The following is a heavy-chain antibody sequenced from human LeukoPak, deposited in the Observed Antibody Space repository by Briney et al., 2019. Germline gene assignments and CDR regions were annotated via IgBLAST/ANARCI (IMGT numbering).Heavy chain of an antibody. CDR1: GFTFSNSA. Sequence: PGGSLRLSCAASGFTFSNSAMNWVRQVPGKGLEWVSSIDYDSSHIYYAASVRGRFTISRDNARNSVHLQMNSLRVEDTAVYYCARDPLRYLRVGHYDYWGQGTLVAVSS. V-gene: IGHV3-21*01. CDR2: IDYDSSHI. CDR3: ARDPLRYLRVGHYDY. J-gene: IGHJ4*02. D-gene: IGHD3-9*01.